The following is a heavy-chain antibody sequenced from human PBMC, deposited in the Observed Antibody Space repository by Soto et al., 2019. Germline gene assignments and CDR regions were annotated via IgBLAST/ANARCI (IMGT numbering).Heavy chain of an antibody. CDR3: ARDESHTRDGRYGMDV. J-gene: IGHJ6*02. CDR1: GGSISSGGYY. D-gene: IGHD3-3*01. Sequence: QVRLQESGPGLVKPSQTLSFTCTVSGGSISSGGYYWSWIRRHPGKGLEWIGYIYYSGSAFYNPSLQSRVTITVDTSKNQFSLKLNSVTAADTAVYYCARDESHTRDGRYGMDVWGQGTTVTVSS. CDR2: IYYSGSA. V-gene: IGHV4-31*03.